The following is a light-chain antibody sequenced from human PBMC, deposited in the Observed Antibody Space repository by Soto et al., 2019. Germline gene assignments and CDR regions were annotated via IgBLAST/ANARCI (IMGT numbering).Light chain of an antibody. Sequence: EIVLTQSPGTLSLSPGERATLSCRASQSVSTGYLAWYQHKPGQPPRLLIYGASSRATGIPNRFSGSGSGTDFTLTISRLEPEDFATYYCQQLFMYPPTFGPGTKVDIK. CDR1: QSVSTGY. CDR2: GAS. CDR3: QQLFMYPPT. J-gene: IGKJ3*01. V-gene: IGKV3-20*01.